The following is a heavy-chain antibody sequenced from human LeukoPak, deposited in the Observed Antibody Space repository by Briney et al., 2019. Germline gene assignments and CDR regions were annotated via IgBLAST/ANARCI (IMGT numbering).Heavy chain of an antibody. V-gene: IGHV3-23*01. Sequence: PGGSLRLSCAASGFTFSSYAMSWVRQGPGKGLEWVSSISGSGGTTYYADSVRGRFTVSRDNSRNTLALQMNSLRAEDTAVYYCAGSPTVDAAFDIWGQGTMVTVSS. J-gene: IGHJ3*02. CDR1: GFTFSSYA. CDR3: AGSPTVDAAFDI. CDR2: ISGSGGTT. D-gene: IGHD4-23*01.